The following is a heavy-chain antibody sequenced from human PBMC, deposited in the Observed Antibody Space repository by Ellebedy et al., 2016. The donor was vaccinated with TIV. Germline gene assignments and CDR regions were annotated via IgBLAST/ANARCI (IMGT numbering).Heavy chain of an antibody. CDR2: IYYSGST. J-gene: IGHJ4*02. CDR3: ARHGIAAAGTIEFDY. D-gene: IGHD6-13*01. V-gene: IGHV4-39*01. Sequence: SETLSLXXTVSGGSISSSSYYWGWIRQPPGKGLEWIGSIYYSGSTYYNPSLKSRVTISVDTSKNQFSLKLSSVTAADTAVYYCARHGIAAAGTIEFDYWGQGTLVTVSS. CDR1: GGSISSSSYY.